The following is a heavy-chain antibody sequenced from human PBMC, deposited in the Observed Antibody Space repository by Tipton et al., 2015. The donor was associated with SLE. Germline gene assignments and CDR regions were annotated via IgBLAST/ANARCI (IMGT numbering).Heavy chain of an antibody. V-gene: IGHV4-59*13. Sequence: TLSLTCSVSGGSIRSYYWSWIRQPPGKGLEWIGNIYYSGSTNYNPSLKSRVTISVDTSKKQFSLRLSSVTAADTAVYYCARALDFYDYWSGYRAFYFDYWGRGTFVTVSS. CDR2: IYYSGST. D-gene: IGHD3-3*01. CDR3: ARALDFYDYWSGYRAFYFDY. CDR1: GGSIRSYY. J-gene: IGHJ4*02.